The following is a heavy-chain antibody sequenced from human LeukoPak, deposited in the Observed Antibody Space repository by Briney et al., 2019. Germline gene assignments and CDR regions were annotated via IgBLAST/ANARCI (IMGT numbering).Heavy chain of an antibody. J-gene: IGHJ5*02. Sequence: PGESLKISCKGSGYSFTSYWIGWARQMPGKGLEWMGIIYPGDSDTRYSPSFQGQVPISADKSISTAYLQWSSLKASDTAMYYCARLIAVAGTGWFDPWGQGTLVTVSS. CDR1: GYSFTSYW. D-gene: IGHD6-19*01. CDR2: IYPGDSDT. CDR3: ARLIAVAGTGWFDP. V-gene: IGHV5-51*01.